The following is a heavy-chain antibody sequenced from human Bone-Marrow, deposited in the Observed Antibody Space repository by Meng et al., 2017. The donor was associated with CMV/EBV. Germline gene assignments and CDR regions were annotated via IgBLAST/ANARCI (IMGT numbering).Heavy chain of an antibody. CDR2: ISGSGGST. CDR3: ATPMGVAAAGTYYYYGMDV. D-gene: IGHD6-13*01. Sequence: GESLKISCAASGFTFSSYAMSWVRQAPGKGLEWVSAISGSGGSTYYADSVKGRFTISRDNAKNSLYLQMNSLRAEDTAVYYCATPMGVAAAGTYYYYGMDVWGQGTTVTVSS. CDR1: GFTFSSYA. V-gene: IGHV3-23*01. J-gene: IGHJ6*02.